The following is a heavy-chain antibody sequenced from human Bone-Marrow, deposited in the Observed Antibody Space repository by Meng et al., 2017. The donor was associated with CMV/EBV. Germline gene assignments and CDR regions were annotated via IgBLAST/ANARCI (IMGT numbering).Heavy chain of an antibody. J-gene: IGHJ4*02. V-gene: IGHV4-39*01. CDR1: GGSISSGDYY. CDR3: ARQGRWFGELWDFDY. D-gene: IGHD3-10*01. Sequence: SETLSLTCTVSGGSISSGDYYWSWIRQPPGKGLEWIGSIYYSGSTYYNPSLKSRVTISVDTSKNQFSLKLSSVTAADTAVYYCARQGRWFGELWDFDYWGQGTLVTVSS. CDR2: IYYSGST.